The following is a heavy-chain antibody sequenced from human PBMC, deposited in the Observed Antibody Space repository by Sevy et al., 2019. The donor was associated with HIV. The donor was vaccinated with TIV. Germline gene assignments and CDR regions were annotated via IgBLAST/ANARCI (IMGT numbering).Heavy chain of an antibody. Sequence: GGSLRLSCDASGFTFDMYWMLWVRQAPGKGLEWVANINEDGSTKYYLESVKGRFTISRDNAENSVFLQMNSLRVEDTAVYYCVRALFKADSLWGQGTLVTVSS. CDR1: GFTFDMYW. V-gene: IGHV3-7*01. J-gene: IGHJ4*02. CDR3: VRALFKADSL. D-gene: IGHD2-21*01. CDR2: INEDGSTK.